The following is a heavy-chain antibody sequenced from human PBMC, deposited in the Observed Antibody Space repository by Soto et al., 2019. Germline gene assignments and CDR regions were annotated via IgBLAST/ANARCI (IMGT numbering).Heavy chain of an antibody. D-gene: IGHD2-2*01. CDR3: AKDRRRFSPEVIPAAIFDY. CDR2: ISYDGNNK. V-gene: IGHV3-30*18. J-gene: IGHJ4*02. Sequence: QVQLVESGGGVVQPGRSLRLSCAASGFTFSRNGMHWVRLAPGKGLEWVAVISYDGNNKYYADSVKGRFTISRDNSKNTLYLQMDSLRTEDTAVYYCAKDRRRFSPEVIPAAIFDYWGQGTLVTVSS. CDR1: GFTFSRNG.